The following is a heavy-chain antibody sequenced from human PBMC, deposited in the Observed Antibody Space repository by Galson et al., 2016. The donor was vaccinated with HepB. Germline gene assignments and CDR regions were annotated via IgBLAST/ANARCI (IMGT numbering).Heavy chain of an antibody. D-gene: IGHD3-16*01. CDR1: GYSFTRSW. J-gene: IGHJ6*02. V-gene: IGHV5-51*01. CDR3: ARLSADAGGSGYGMDV. CDR2: IYPGDSDT. Sequence: QSGAEVKKPGESLKISCKGSGYSFTRSWIGWVRQTPGKGLEWMGIIYPGDSDTRYSPSFQGQVTISADKSITTAYLQWSSLKASDTALYYCARLSADAGGSGYGMDVWGQGTTVIVSS.